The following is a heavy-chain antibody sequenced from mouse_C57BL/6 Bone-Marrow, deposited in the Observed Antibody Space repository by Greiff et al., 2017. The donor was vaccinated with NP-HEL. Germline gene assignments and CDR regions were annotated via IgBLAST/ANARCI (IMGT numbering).Heavy chain of an antibody. V-gene: IGHV1-81*01. CDR1: GYTFTSYG. CDR3: ARSTVVAPDY. J-gene: IGHJ2*01. CDR2: IYPRSGNT. D-gene: IGHD1-1*01. Sequence: QVQLQQSGAELARPGASVKLSCKASGYTFTSYGISWVKQRTGQGLEWIGEIYPRSGNTYYNEKFKGKATLTADKSSSTASLELRSLTSEDSAVYFCARSTVVAPDYWGQGTTLTVSS.